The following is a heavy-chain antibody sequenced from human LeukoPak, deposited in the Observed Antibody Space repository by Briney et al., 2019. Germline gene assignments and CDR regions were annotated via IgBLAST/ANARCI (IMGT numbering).Heavy chain of an antibody. D-gene: IGHD4-17*01. J-gene: IGHJ4*02. V-gene: IGHV1-46*01. Sequence: ASVKVSCKASGYTFTSYYMHWVRQAPGQGLEWMGIINPSGGSTSYAQKFQGRVTMTRDMSTSTVHMELSSLRSEDTAVYYCARDRGTVTLDYWGQGTLVTVSS. CDR1: GYTFTSYY. CDR2: INPSGGST. CDR3: ARDRGTVTLDY.